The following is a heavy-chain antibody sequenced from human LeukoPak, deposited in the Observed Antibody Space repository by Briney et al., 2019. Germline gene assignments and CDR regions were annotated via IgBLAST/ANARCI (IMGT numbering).Heavy chain of an antibody. D-gene: IGHD2-8*01. J-gene: IGHJ4*02. CDR2: IYSGGST. V-gene: IGHV3-53*01. Sequence: GGSLRLSCAASGFTVSSNYMSWVRQAPGKGLEWVSVIYSGGSTYYADSVKGRFTISRDNSKNTLYLQMNSLRAEDTAVYYCALIPYCTTITCYYFDYWGQGTLVTVSS. CDR1: GFTVSSNY. CDR3: ALIPYCTTITCYYFDY.